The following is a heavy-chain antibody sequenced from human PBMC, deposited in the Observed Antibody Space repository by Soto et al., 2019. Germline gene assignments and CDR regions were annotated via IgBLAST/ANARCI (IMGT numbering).Heavy chain of an antibody. CDR1: GYSFTIYC. J-gene: IGHJ5*02. CDR2: IYPGDSDT. V-gene: IGHV5-51*01. D-gene: IGHD2-15*01. CDR3: ARLVDGGYCSGGSCLAEGDWFDP. Sequence: GESLKISCDGSGYSFTIYCIGWVRQMPGKGLEWMWIIYPGDSDTRYSPSFQGQVTISADKSISTAYLQWSSLKASDTAMYYCARLVDGGYCSGGSCLAEGDWFDPWGQGTLVTVSS.